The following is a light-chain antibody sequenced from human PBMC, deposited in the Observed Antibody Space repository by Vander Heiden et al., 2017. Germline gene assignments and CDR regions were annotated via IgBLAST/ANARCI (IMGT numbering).Light chain of an antibody. CDR3: QLYKSWAPWT. V-gene: IGKV3-15*01. J-gene: IGKJ1*01. Sequence: VMPHSTATVSVSPGESATLSCMASQSVTSDLAWCQQKPGQSPRPLIFAAATRATGVPARFRGSGSVTEFTLTISILQSKDGAVDYFQLYKSWAPWTFAQGARVKIK. CDR2: AAA. CDR1: QSVTSD.